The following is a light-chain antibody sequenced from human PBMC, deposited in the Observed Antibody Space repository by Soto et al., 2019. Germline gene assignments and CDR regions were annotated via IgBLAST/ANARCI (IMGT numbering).Light chain of an antibody. CDR3: SSYTSSSTLDV. CDR2: DVS. Sequence: QSALTQPASVSGSPGQSITISCTGTSSDGGGYNYVSWYQQHPGKAPKLMIYDVSIRPSGVSNRFSGSKSGNTASLTISGLQAEDEADYYCSSYTSSSTLDVFGTGTQLTVL. J-gene: IGLJ1*01. CDR1: SSDGGGYNY. V-gene: IGLV2-14*01.